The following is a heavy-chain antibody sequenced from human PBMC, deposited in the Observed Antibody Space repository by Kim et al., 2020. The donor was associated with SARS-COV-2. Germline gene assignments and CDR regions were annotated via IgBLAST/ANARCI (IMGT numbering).Heavy chain of an antibody. CDR2: IKQDGSEK. V-gene: IGHV3-7*04. J-gene: IGHJ4*02. CDR3: ARVNGDYGAYYFDY. CDR1: GFTFSSYW. Sequence: GGSLRLSCAASGFTFSSYWMSWVRQAPGKGLEWVANIKQDGSEKYYVDSVKGRFTISRDNAKNSLYLQMNSLRAEDTAVYYCARVNGDYGAYYFDYWGQGTVVTVSS. D-gene: IGHD4-17*01.